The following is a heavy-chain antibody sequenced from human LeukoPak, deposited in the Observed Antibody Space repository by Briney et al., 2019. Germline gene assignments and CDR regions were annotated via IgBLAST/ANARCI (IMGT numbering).Heavy chain of an antibody. CDR2: ISSSGSTI. J-gene: IGHJ5*02. CDR3: ARAGPPAFDP. CDR1: GFSFSSYE. Sequence: AGSLRLSCAASGFSFSSYEMNWVRQAPGKGLEWVSYISSSGSTIYYADSVKGRFTISTDTAKNSMYLQMNSRRGEDTAVYYCARAGPPAFDPWGQGTLVTVSS. V-gene: IGHV3-48*03.